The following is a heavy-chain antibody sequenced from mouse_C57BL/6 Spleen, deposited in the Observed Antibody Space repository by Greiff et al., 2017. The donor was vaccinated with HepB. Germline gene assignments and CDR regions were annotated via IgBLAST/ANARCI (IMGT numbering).Heavy chain of an antibody. Sequence: QVQLKESGPGLVQPSQTLSITCTVSGFSFTSYGVHWVRQSPGKGLEWLGEICSGGSTDYNAAFISRLSISKDNSKSQVFFKMNSLQADDTAIYYCARERSYYGSSYFDYWGQGTTLTVSS. CDR1: GFSFTSYG. CDR2: ICSGGST. CDR3: ARERSYYGSSYFDY. J-gene: IGHJ2*01. D-gene: IGHD1-1*01. V-gene: IGHV2-2*01.